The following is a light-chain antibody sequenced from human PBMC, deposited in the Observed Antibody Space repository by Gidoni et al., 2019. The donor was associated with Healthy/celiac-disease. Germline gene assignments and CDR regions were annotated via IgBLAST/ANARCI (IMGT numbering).Light chain of an antibody. V-gene: IGKV1-39*01. Sequence: DIQMTQSPSSLSASVGDRVTITCRGSQSISSYFNWYQQKPGKAPKLLIYAASSLQSGVPSRFSGSGSGTDFTLTISSLQPEDFATYYCQQSYSTPLLTFGGGTKVEIK. CDR2: AAS. J-gene: IGKJ4*01. CDR1: QSISSY. CDR3: QQSYSTPLLT.